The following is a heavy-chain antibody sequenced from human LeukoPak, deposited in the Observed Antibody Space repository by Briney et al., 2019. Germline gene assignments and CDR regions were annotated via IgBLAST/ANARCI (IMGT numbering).Heavy chain of an antibody. CDR3: ARDIASTRMDV. CDR1: GFTFSNYA. CDR2: ISGSSGST. J-gene: IGHJ6*02. Sequence: GGSLRLSCAASGFTFSNYAMSWVRQAPGKGLEWVSAISGSSGSTYYADALKGRFTISRDNSKNTLYLQMNSLRAEDTAVYYCARDIASTRMDVWGQGTTVSVSS. D-gene: IGHD2-15*01. V-gene: IGHV3-23*01.